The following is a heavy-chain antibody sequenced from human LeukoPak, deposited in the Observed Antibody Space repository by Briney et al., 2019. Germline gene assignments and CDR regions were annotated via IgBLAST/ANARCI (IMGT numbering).Heavy chain of an antibody. CDR2: FDPEDGET. J-gene: IGHJ3*02. V-gene: IGHV1-24*01. CDR3: ATTVIGGSYGNAFDI. D-gene: IGHD1-26*01. Sequence: ASVKVSCKVSGYTLTELSMHWVRQAPGKGLEWMGGFDPEDGETIYAQKFQGRVTMTEDTSTDTAYMELSSLRSEDTAVYYCATTVIGGSYGNAFDIWGQGIMVTVSS. CDR1: GYTLTELS.